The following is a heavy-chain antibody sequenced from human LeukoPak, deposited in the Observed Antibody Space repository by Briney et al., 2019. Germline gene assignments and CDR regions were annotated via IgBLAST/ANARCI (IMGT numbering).Heavy chain of an antibody. CDR2: INQDGSEK. Sequence: PGGSLRLSCAASGFTFSNNWMSWVRQAPGKGLEWAANINQDGSEKNYVDSVKGRFTISRDNAKNSVYLQMNSLRPEDTAVYYCVRGKGWLGPWGQGILVTVSS. CDR1: GFTFSNNW. CDR3: VRGKGWLGP. V-gene: IGHV3-7*03. J-gene: IGHJ5*02.